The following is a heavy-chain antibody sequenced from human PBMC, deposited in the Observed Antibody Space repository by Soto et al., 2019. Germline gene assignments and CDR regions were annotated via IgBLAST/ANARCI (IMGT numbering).Heavy chain of an antibody. J-gene: IGHJ4*02. CDR3: ARANSGDDDEFDY. Sequence: ASVKVSCKASGYTFTGYYIHWVQQAPGQGLEWMGWINPNSGGTDYAQKFQGRVTMTRDTSISSAYMELSRLRSDDTAVYYCARANSGDDDEFDYWGQGTPVTVSS. CDR2: INPNSGGT. V-gene: IGHV1-2*02. D-gene: IGHD5-12*01. CDR1: GYTFTGYY.